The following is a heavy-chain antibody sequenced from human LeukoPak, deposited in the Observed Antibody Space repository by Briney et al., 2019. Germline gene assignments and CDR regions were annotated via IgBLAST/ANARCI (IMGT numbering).Heavy chain of an antibody. D-gene: IGHD3-3*01. Sequence: GGSLRLSCAASGFTFSSYSMNWVRQAPGKGLEWVGFIRSKAYGGTTEYAASVKGRFTISRDDSKSIAYLQMNSLKTEDTAVYYCTRTFVEVDIWGQGTMVTVSS. J-gene: IGHJ3*02. CDR3: TRTFVEVDI. CDR1: GFTFSSYS. CDR2: IRSKAYGGTT. V-gene: IGHV3-49*04.